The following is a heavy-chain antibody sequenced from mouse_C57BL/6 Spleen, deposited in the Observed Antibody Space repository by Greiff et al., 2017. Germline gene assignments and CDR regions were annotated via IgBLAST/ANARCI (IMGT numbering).Heavy chain of an antibody. D-gene: IGHD1-1*01. CDR1: GYAFSSSW. J-gene: IGHJ4*01. CDR2: IYPGDGDT. CDR3: ARSPLTTVVATEAMDY. Sequence: VQLQQSGPELVKPGASVKISCKASGYAFSSSWMNWVKQRPGKGLEWIGRIYPGDGDTNYNGKFKGKATLTADKSSSTAYMQLSSLTSEDSAVYFCARSPLTTVVATEAMDYWGQGTSVTVSS. V-gene: IGHV1-82*01.